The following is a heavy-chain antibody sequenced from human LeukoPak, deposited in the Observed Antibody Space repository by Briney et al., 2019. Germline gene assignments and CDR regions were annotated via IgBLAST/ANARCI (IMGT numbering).Heavy chain of an antibody. CDR1: GFTLSSYA. CDR3: ARARYSSSWYYFDY. J-gene: IGHJ4*02. V-gene: IGHV3-30-3*01. CDR2: ISYDGSNK. D-gene: IGHD6-13*01. Sequence: GRSLRLSCAASGFTLSSYAMHWVRQAPGKGLEWVAVISYDGSNKYYADSVKGRFTISRDNSKNTLYLQMNSLRAEDTAVYYCARARYSSSWYYFDYWGQGTLVTVSS.